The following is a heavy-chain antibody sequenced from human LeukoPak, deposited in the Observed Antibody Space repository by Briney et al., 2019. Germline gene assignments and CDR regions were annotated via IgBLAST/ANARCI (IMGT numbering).Heavy chain of an antibody. J-gene: IGHJ3*02. V-gene: IGHV4-4*07. CDR2: IYTSGST. Sequence: SETLSLTCTVSGGSISSYYWSWIRQPAGKGLEWIGRIYTSGSTNYNPSLKSRVTMSVDTSKNQFSLKLSSVTAADTAVYYCATYYYGSGSPADDAFDIWGQGTMVTVSS. CDR3: ATYYYGSGSPADDAFDI. CDR1: GGSISSYY. D-gene: IGHD3-10*01.